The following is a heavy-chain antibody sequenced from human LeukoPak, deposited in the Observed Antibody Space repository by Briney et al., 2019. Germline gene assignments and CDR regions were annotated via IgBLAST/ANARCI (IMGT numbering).Heavy chain of an antibody. Sequence: GGSLRLSCAASGFSFSSDELNWVRQAPGKGLEWLSYISTSGRTTYYADSVKGRFTISRDNAKNTLYLQMSSLRAEDTAVYYCARDRTMVRGLANYFYGMDVWGQGTTVIVSS. J-gene: IGHJ6*02. CDR1: GFSFSSDE. CDR3: ARDRTMVRGLANYFYGMDV. CDR2: ISTSGRTT. V-gene: IGHV3-48*03. D-gene: IGHD3-10*01.